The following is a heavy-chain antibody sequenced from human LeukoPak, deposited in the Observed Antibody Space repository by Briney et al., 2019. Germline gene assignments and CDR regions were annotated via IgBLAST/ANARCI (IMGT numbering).Heavy chain of an antibody. CDR1: GFTFSSFA. V-gene: IGHV3-48*04. J-gene: IGHJ4*02. CDR3: AKDQRDYDSSGYYYGED. D-gene: IGHD3-22*01. CDR2: ISSSGSTI. Sequence: GGSLRLSCAASGFTFSSFAMNWVRQAPGKGLEWVSYISSSGSTIYYADSVKGRFTISRDNAKSTLYLQMNSLRAEDTAVYYCAKDQRDYDSSGYYYGEDWGQGTLVTVSS.